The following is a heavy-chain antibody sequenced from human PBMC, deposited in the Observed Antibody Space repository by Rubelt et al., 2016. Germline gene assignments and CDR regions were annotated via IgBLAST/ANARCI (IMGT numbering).Heavy chain of an antibody. V-gene: IGHV4-31*03. CDR1: GGSISSGGYY. D-gene: IGHD3-10*01. J-gene: IGHJ6*02. Sequence: QVQLQESGPGLVKPSQTLSLTCTVSGGSISSGGYYWSWIRQHPGKGLEWIGYIYYSGSTYYNPSLKGRVTISVDTSTNQFSLKLSSVTAADTAVYYWARVITMVRGVRYYGMDVWGQGTTVTVSS. CDR3: ARVITMVRGVRYYGMDV. CDR2: IYYSGST.